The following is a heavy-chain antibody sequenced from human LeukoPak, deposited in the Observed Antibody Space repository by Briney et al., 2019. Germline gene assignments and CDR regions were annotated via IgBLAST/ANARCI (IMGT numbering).Heavy chain of an antibody. CDR3: IADTPPWNPYGLDY. CDR1: GFTFSSAW. D-gene: IGHD1-1*01. V-gene: IGHV3-15*07. CDR2: IKSKVDGGTT. J-gene: IGHJ4*02. Sequence: GGSLRLSCAPSGFTFSSAWMHWVRQAPGKGLEWVGRIKSKVDGGTTDYAAPVKGRFTISRDDLENMLYLQMDSLKTEDTAVYYCIADTPPWNPYGLDYWGQGTLVTVSS.